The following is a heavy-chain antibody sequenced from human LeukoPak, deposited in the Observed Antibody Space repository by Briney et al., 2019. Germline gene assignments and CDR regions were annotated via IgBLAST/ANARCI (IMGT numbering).Heavy chain of an antibody. CDR2: IFPGDFDT. J-gene: IGHJ4*02. D-gene: IGHD3-22*01. Sequence: GESLKISCKGSGYSFPTYGIGWVGRRPGKGLGWRGFIFPGDFDTRYSPSFQGQVTISADKSISTAYLQWSSLKASDTAMYYCARLRGPRVYYDSSGYRYYFDYWGQGTLVTVSS. CDR1: GYSFPTYG. V-gene: IGHV5-51*01. CDR3: ARLRGPRVYYDSSGYRYYFDY.